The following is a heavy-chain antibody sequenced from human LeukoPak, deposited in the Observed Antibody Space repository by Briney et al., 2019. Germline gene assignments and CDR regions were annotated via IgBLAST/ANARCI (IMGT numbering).Heavy chain of an antibody. CDR3: AKKDDYDGRLY. D-gene: IGHD3-22*01. CDR2: ISGSGGTT. J-gene: IGHJ4*02. Sequence: GGSLRLSCAASGFTFSTYAMSWVRQAPGKGLEWVSAISGSGGTTSYADSAKGRFTISRDNSKNTLYLQMNSLRAEDTAVYYCAKKDDYDGRLYWGQGTLVTVSS. CDR1: GFTFSTYA. V-gene: IGHV3-23*01.